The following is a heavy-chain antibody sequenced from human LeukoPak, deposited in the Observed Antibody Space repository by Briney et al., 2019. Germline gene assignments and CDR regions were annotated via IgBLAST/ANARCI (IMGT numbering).Heavy chain of an antibody. CDR3: ARGGYSYGYVYYYYGMDV. CDR2: IYYSGST. Sequence: SETLSLTCTVSGGSISSYYWSWIRQPPGKGLEWIGYIYYSGSTNYNPSLKSRVTISVDTSKNQFSLKLSSVTAADTAVYYCARGGYSYGYVYYYYGMDVWGQGTTVTVS. CDR1: GGSISSYY. J-gene: IGHJ6*02. D-gene: IGHD5-18*01. V-gene: IGHV4-59*08.